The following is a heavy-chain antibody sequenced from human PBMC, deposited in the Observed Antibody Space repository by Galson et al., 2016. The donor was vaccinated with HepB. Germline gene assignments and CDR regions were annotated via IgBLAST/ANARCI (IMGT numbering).Heavy chain of an antibody. CDR2: IYYSGST. D-gene: IGHD3-3*01. CDR3: TSVTIYGVVDF. J-gene: IGHJ4*02. V-gene: IGHV4-59*11. CDR1: SDSITGHY. Sequence: ETLSLTYTFSSDSITGHYCSWIRQSPGKGLEWIGYIYYSGSTNYNPSLKSRVTMLVDTSKNQFSMMLTSVTAADTAVYYCTSVTIYGVVDFWGQGTPVTVSS.